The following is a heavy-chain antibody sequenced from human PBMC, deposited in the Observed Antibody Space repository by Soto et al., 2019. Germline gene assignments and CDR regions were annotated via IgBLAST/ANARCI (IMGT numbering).Heavy chain of an antibody. CDR3: ASSYGSGYRAFDY. CDR2: INPILSMS. D-gene: IGHD3-10*01. CDR1: GDTFTFYS. V-gene: IGHV1-69*02. J-gene: IGHJ4*02. Sequence: QVQVVQSGAEVKKPGSSVMVSCKASGDTFTFYSINWVRQAPGLGLEWMGRINPILSMSNYAQRFQGRVTMTADKSTSTAYMELSSLRSEDTAMYYCASSYGSGYRAFDYWGQGALVTVSS.